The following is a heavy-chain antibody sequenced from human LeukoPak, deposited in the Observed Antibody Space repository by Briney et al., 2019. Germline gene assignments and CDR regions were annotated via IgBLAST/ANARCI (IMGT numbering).Heavy chain of an antibody. V-gene: IGHV3-15*01. CDR3: TGTPNLRFSYYFDY. CDR2: IKSKTDGGTT. D-gene: IGHD3-3*01. CDR1: GFTFSNAW. J-gene: IGHJ4*02. Sequence: PGGSLRLSCAASGFTFSNAWMSWVRQAPGKGLEWVGRIKSKTDGGTTDYAAPVKGRFTISRDDSKNTLYLQMNSLKTEDTAVYYRTGTPNLRFSYYFDYWGQGTLVTVSS.